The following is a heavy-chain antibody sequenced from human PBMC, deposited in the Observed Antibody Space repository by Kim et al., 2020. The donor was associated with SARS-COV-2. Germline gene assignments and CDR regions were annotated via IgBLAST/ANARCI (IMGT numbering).Heavy chain of an antibody. CDR2: INHSGST. Sequence: SETLSLTCAVYGGSFSGYYWSWIRQPPGKGLEWIGEINHSGSTNYNPSLKSRVTISVDTSKNQFSLKLSSVTAADTAVYYCARAMVYRGIVVVPAAIYYFDYWGQGTLVTVSS. V-gene: IGHV4-34*01. D-gene: IGHD2-2*01. J-gene: IGHJ4*02. CDR3: ARAMVYRGIVVVPAAIYYFDY. CDR1: GGSFSGYY.